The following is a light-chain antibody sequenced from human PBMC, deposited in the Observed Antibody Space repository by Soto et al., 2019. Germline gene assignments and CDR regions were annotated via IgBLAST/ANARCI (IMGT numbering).Light chain of an antibody. CDR1: QGIGST. V-gene: IGKV3-15*01. J-gene: IGKJ4*01. Sequence: EIVMPQSPATLSVSPGDAATLSCRARQGIGSTLAWSQHKPGQTPRLLFYDASTGATGVPARFSGSGSGTEFTLTIISLQAEDFAVDDCQRYINWPLTFGGGTKVESK. CDR3: QRYINWPLT. CDR2: DAS.